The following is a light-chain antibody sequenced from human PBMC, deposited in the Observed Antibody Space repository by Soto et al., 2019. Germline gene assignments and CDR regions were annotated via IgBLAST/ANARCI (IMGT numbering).Light chain of an antibody. Sequence: APRLLVYRTSRRATGIPDRFSGSGSGTEFTLTINRLEPEDFAVYYCQHYGSSPTEVTFGQGTKLEI. V-gene: IGKV3-20*01. CDR3: QHYGSSPTEVT. CDR2: RTS. J-gene: IGKJ2*01.